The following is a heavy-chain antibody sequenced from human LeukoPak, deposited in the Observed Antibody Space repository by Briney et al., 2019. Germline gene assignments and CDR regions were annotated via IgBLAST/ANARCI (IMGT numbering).Heavy chain of an antibody. CDR3: AKEMGYYDSSGLDY. CDR1: GFTFSSYG. D-gene: IGHD3-22*01. Sequence: GRSLRLSCAASGFTFSSYGMHWVRQAPGKGLEWVAVISYDGSNKYYADSVKGRFTISRDNSKNTLYLQMNSLRAEDTAVYYCAKEMGYYDSSGLDYWGQGTPVTVSS. V-gene: IGHV3-30*18. CDR2: ISYDGSNK. J-gene: IGHJ4*02.